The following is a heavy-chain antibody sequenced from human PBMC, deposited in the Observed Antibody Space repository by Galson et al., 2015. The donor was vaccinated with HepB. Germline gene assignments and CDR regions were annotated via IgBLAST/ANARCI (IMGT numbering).Heavy chain of an antibody. CDR3: ARDIWSVTTNYFDY. D-gene: IGHD4-17*01. J-gene: IGHJ4*02. CDR2: ISAYNGNT. V-gene: IGHV1-18*04. Sequence: SVKVSCKASGYTFTGYYMHWVRQAPGQGLEWMGWISAYNGNTNYAQKLQGRVTMTTDTSTSTAYMELRSLRSDDTAVYYCARDIWSVTTNYFDYWGQGTLVTVSS. CDR1: GYTFTGYY.